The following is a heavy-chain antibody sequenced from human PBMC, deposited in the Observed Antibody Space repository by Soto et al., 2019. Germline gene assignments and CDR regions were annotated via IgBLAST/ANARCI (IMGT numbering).Heavy chain of an antibody. V-gene: IGHV3-53*01. Sequence: LRLSCAASGFTVSSNYMSWVRQAPGKGLEWVSVIYSGGSTYYADSVKGRFTISRDNSKNTLYLQMNSLRAEDTAVYYCARDRRRGDYYGSGSYLWYYYYGMDVWGQGTTVTVSS. CDR1: GFTVSSNY. J-gene: IGHJ6*02. D-gene: IGHD3-10*01. CDR3: ARDRRRGDYYGSGSYLWYYYYGMDV. CDR2: IYSGGST.